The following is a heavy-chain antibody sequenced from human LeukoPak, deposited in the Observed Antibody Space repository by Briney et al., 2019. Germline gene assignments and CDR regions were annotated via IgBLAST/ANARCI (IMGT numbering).Heavy chain of an antibody. V-gene: IGHV1-69*06. D-gene: IGHD1-7*01. CDR3: ARTSNWNLNYYYYMDV. Sequence: SVKVSCKASGGTFSSYAISWVRQAPGQGLEWMGGIIPIFGTANYAQKFQGRVTITADKSTSTAYMELSSLRSEDTAVYYCARTSNWNLNYYYYMDVWGKGTTVTVSS. J-gene: IGHJ6*03. CDR2: IIPIFGTA. CDR1: GGTFSSYA.